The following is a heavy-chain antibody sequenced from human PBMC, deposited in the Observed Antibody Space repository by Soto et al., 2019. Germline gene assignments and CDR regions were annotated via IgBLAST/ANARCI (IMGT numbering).Heavy chain of an antibody. CDR3: ARGGAGYPYGMDV. CDR2: IYYSVST. D-gene: IGHD5-18*01. CDR1: GGSISSYY. J-gene: IGHJ6*02. V-gene: IGHV4-59*01. Sequence: PSETLSLTCTVSGGSISSYYWSWIRQPPGKVLEWIGYIYYSVSTNYNPSLKSRFTISVDTAKNQLSLKLSSVTAADTAVYYCARGGAGYPYGMDVWGQGTTVTVSS.